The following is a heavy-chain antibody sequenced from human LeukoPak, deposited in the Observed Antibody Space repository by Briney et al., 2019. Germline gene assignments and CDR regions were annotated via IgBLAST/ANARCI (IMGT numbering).Heavy chain of an antibody. V-gene: IGHV3-23*01. D-gene: IGHD2-15*01. CDR1: GFTFSTYA. CDR3: AKFSGYCSGGSRPTGWYFDF. Sequence: GGSLRLSCAASGFTFSTYAMSWVRQAPGKGLEWVSAISNVAGTTYYADSVKGRFTISRDNSKNTLYLQMNSLRAEDTAVYYCAKFSGYCSGGSRPTGWYFDFWGRGALVTVSS. J-gene: IGHJ2*01. CDR2: ISNVAGTT.